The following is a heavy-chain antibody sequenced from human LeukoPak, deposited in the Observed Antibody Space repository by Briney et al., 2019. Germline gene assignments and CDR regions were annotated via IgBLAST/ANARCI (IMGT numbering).Heavy chain of an antibody. CDR3: ATGRPRNATRLDEGYDM. V-gene: IGHV4-4*02. CDR2: IYYSGST. Sequence: GSLRLSCAASGFTFSNAWMSWVRQAPGKGLEWIGSIYYSGSTYYNPSLKSRVTISVDTSKNQFSLKLTSVTAADTAVYYCATGRPRNATRLDEGYDMWGQGTMVTVSS. CDR1: GFTFSNAW. J-gene: IGHJ3*02. D-gene: IGHD1-1*01.